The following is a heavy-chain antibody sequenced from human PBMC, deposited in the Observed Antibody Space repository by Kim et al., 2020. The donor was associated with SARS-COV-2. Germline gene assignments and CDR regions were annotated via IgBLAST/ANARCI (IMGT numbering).Heavy chain of an antibody. CDR1: GFPFSNYA. CDR3: AKDLVGSGGYYNFIDS. D-gene: IGHD3-10*01. J-gene: IGHJ4*02. CDR2: ISGHGSNT. Sequence: GGSLRLSCAASGFPFSNYAMSWVRQAPGKGLEWVSAISGHGSNTFYADSVKGRFTISRDKSKSILFLQMNSLRGEDTAVYYCAKDLVGSGGYYNFIDSWGQGPLVTVYS. V-gene: IGHV3-23*01.